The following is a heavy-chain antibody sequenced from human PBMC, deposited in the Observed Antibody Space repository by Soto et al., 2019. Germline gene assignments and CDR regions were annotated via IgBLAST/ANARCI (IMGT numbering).Heavy chain of an antibody. CDR1: GFIFTDYW. V-gene: IGHV3-74*01. CDR2: IKSDESTT. J-gene: IGHJ4*02. Sequence: EVQLVESGGGLVQPGGSLRLSCAASGFIFTDYWIHWVRQAPGKGLVWVSSIKSDESTTNYADSVWGRLTISRDNAKNTVYLQINSLRAEDTAVYYCARGARNYYYFDYWGQGTLVTVSS. CDR3: ARGARNYYYFDY. D-gene: IGHD3-10*01.